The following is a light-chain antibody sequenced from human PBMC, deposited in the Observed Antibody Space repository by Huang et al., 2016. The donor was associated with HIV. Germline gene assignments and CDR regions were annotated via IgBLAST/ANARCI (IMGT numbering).Light chain of an antibody. CDR2: WAS. J-gene: IGKJ1*01. V-gene: IGKV4-1*01. CDR1: QSVLYSSNNKNF. Sequence: DIVMTQSPDSLAVYLGERATINCKSSQSVLYSSNNKNFLGGYQQKPGQPPKLLIYWASTRESGVPDRFSGSGSGTDFTLTISSLQAEDVAVYYCQQYYSAPWTFGQGTKVEIK. CDR3: QQYYSAPWT.